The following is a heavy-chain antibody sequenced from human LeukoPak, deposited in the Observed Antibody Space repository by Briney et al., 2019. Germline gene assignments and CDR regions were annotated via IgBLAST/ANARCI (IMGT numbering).Heavy chain of an antibody. J-gene: IGHJ4*02. CDR1: GFSLNGYE. CDR2: IAGDGSIK. CDR3: ARDCLRSVPDYFDY. V-gene: IGHV3-30-3*01. Sequence: GGSLRLSCAASGFSLNGYEMHWVRQAPGKGLEWVAVIAGDGSIKLYTDSVKGRFTISRDISKNTVSLEMNSLRPEDTAVYYCARDCLRSVPDYFDYWGQGTLVTVSS.